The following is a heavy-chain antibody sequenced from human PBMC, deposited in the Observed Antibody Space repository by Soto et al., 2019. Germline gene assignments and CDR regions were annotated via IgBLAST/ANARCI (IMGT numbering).Heavy chain of an antibody. Sequence: EVQLVESGGGLVKPGGSLRLSCAASGFTFTRYSMNWVRQAPRKGLEWVSSISSTTNYIYYGDSMKGRLTISRDNVRYSLYQKMNSLRAEDTAVYYCARETEDLTTNFDYWCQGTLVTVST. J-gene: IGHJ4*02. CDR2: ISSTTNYI. V-gene: IGHV3-21*06. CDR3: ARETEDLTTNFDY. CDR1: GFTFTRYS.